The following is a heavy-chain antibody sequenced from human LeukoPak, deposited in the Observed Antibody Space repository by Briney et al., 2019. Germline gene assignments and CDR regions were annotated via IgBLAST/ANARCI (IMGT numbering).Heavy chain of an antibody. V-gene: IGHV4-59*10. D-gene: IGHD3-10*01. CDR2: IYTSGST. CDR3: ARAGYYYGSGYSDWFDP. Sequence: PSETLSLTCAVYGGSFSGYYWSWIRQPPGKGLEWIGRIYTSGSTNYNPSLKSRVTMSVDTSKNQISLKLSSVTAADTAVYYCARAGYYYGSGYSDWFDPWGQGTLVTVSS. CDR1: GGSFSGYY. J-gene: IGHJ5*02.